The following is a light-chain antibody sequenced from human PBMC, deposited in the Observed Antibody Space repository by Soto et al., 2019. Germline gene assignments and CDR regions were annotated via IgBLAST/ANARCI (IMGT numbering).Light chain of an antibody. J-gene: IGKJ4*01. V-gene: IGKV2-28*01. CDR1: QSLLHNNGYNY. CDR2: LGS. Sequence: IVVTQSPLSLPVTPGESASISCRSNQSLLHNNGYNYLDWYLQKPGRSPRLLIYLGSNRASGVPDRVSGSGSGTDFTLKISRVEAADVGVYFCMQALQTPLTFGGGTKVEIK. CDR3: MQALQTPLT.